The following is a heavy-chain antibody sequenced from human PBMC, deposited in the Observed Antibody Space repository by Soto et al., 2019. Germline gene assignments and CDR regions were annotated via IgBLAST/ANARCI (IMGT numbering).Heavy chain of an antibody. Sequence: GGSLRLSCAASGFTFSSYSMNWVRQAPGKGLEWVSSISSSSSYIYYADSVKGRFTISRDNAKNSLYLQMNSLRAEDTAVYYCARDSGEKQWLVGYYYYGMDVWGQGTTVTVS. CDR2: ISSSSSYI. V-gene: IGHV3-21*01. D-gene: IGHD6-19*01. J-gene: IGHJ6*02. CDR3: ARDSGEKQWLVGYYYYGMDV. CDR1: GFTFSSYS.